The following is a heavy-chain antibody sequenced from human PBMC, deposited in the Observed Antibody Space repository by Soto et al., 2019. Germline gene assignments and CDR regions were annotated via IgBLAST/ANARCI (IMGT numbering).Heavy chain of an antibody. J-gene: IGHJ6*02. V-gene: IGHV1-46*01. CDR2: INPSGGST. CDR3: ASAYDFWSGYYVGGNYYYGMDV. D-gene: IGHD3-3*01. CDR1: GYTFTSYY. Sequence: ASVPFSCTASGYTFTSYYMHLVRQAPEQGLDWMGIINPSGGSTSYAQKFQGRVTMTRDTSTKTVYMELSSLRSEDTAVYYCASAYDFWSGYYVGGNYYYGMDVWGQGTTVTVSS.